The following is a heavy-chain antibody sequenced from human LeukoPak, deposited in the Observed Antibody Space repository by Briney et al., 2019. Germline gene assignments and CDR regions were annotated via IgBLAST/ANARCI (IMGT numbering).Heavy chain of an antibody. Sequence: GGSLRLSCAASGFTFSSYWMHWVRQAPGKGLVRISRINSDGSGTSYADSVKGRFTISRDNAKNTLYLQMNSLRAEDTAVYYCARADDGANSWVNYWGQGTLVTVSS. J-gene: IGHJ4*02. CDR2: INSDGSGT. CDR1: GFTFSSYW. CDR3: ARADDGANSWVNY. V-gene: IGHV3-74*01. D-gene: IGHD4-23*01.